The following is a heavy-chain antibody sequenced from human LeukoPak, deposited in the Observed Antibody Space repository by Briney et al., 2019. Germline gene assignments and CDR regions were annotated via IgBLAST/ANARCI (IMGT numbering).Heavy chain of an antibody. CDR1: GGSISSSSYY. Sequence: SETLSLTCTVSGGSISSSSYYWGWIRQPPGKGLEWIGSIYYSGYTYYNPSLKSRVTISVDTSKNQFSLKLSSVTAADTAVYYCAKLSRVYYYGSGSSMDVWGKGTTVTVSS. CDR2: IYYSGYT. D-gene: IGHD3-10*01. J-gene: IGHJ6*03. V-gene: IGHV4-39*07. CDR3: AKLSRVYYYGSGSSMDV.